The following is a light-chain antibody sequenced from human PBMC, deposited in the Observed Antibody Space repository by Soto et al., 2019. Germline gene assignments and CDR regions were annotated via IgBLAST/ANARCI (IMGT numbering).Light chain of an antibody. CDR3: SSYAGSNKSV. J-gene: IGLJ1*01. V-gene: IGLV2-8*01. CDR2: EVS. CDR1: SSDVGGYNY. Sequence: QYMLPQPPSASGSPGQSVTISCTGTSSDVGGYNYVSWYQQHPGKAPKLMIYEVSKRPSGVPDRFSGSKSGNTASLTVSGLQPEDEADYYCSSYAGSNKSVFGTGTKVTVL.